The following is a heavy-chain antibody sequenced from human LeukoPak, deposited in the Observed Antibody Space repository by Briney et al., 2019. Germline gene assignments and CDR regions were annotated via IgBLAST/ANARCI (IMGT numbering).Heavy chain of an antibody. CDR1: GFTFSNAW. V-gene: IGHV3-49*04. CDR3: TRDRTTVTIAYFQH. CDR2: IRSKAYGGTT. Sequence: PGGSLRLSCAASGFTFSNAWMSWVRQAPGKGLEWVGFIRSKAYGGTTEYAASVKGRFTISRDDSKSIAYLQMNSLKTEDTAVYYCTRDRTTVTIAYFQHWGQGTLVTVSS. D-gene: IGHD4-17*01. J-gene: IGHJ1*01.